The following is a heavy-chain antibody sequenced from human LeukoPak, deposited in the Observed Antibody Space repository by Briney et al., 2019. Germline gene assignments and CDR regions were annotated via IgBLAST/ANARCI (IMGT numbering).Heavy chain of an antibody. D-gene: IGHD3-10*01. CDR2: ISGSGGST. CDR3: ARVPYGSGTYTDY. Sequence: PGGSLRLSCAASGFTFSSYAMSWVRQAPGKGLEWVSAISGSGGSTYYADSVKGRFTISRDNSKNTVYLQMNSLRAEDTAVYYCARVPYGSGTYTDYWGRGTLVTVSS. J-gene: IGHJ4*02. CDR1: GFTFSSYA. V-gene: IGHV3-23*01.